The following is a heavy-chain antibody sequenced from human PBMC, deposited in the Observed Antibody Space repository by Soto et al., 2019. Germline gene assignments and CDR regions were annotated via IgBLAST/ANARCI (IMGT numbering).Heavy chain of an antibody. CDR2: IYHSGST. J-gene: IGHJ4*02. Sequence: QVQLQESGPGLVKPSGTPSLTCAVSGGSINSSNWWTWVRQPPGKGLEWIGEIYHSGSTNYNPSLQSRVTIAVDKSKNQFSLKLSFVTAADTAVYYCARYCSGGSCNYFDYWGQGTLVTVSS. CDR3: ARYCSGGSCNYFDY. D-gene: IGHD2-15*01. CDR1: GGSINSSNW. V-gene: IGHV4-4*02.